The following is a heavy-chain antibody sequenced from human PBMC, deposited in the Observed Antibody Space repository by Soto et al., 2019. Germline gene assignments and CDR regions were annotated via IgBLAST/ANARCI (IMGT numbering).Heavy chain of an antibody. CDR2: IYYAGST. CDR3: AREYYYGSGPWY. CDR1: GDSISSYY. J-gene: IGHJ4*02. Sequence: SETLSLTCTVSGDSISSYYWSWIRQPPGTGLEWIGCIYYAGSTNYNPSLKSRVTISVDTSKNQISLSLRSDDTAVYYCAREYYYGSGPWYWGQGTLVTVS. D-gene: IGHD3-10*01. V-gene: IGHV4-59*01.